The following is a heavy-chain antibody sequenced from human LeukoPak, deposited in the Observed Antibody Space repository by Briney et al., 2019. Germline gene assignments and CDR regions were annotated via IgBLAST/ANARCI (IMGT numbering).Heavy chain of an antibody. J-gene: IGHJ4*02. V-gene: IGHV3-53*01. CDR3: ARLGFVVPAVIFDY. CDR2: IYIGGST. Sequence: PGGSLRRSCAASGFTVSSNYMSWVRQAPGKGLEWVSVIYIGGSTYYADSVKGRFTISRDISKNTLYLQMNSLRAEDTAMYYCARLGFVVPAVIFDYWGQGTLVTVSS. CDR1: GFTVSSNY. D-gene: IGHD2-2*02.